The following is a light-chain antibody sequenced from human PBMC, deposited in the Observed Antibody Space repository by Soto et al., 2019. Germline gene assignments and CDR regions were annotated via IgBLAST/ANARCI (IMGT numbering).Light chain of an antibody. Sequence: EIVLTQSPGTLSLSPGETATLSCRASQSVSSSYLAWYQQKPGQTPMLLIYVASSKPTGIPDRFSGSGSGTNFTRTISRLEPDDFAVYYCQQYGSSPKTFGQGTKLEIK. V-gene: IGKV3-20*01. CDR1: QSVSSSY. CDR2: VAS. J-gene: IGKJ2*01. CDR3: QQYGSSPKT.